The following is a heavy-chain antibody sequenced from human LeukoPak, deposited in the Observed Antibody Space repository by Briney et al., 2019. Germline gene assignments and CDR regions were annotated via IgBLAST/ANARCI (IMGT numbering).Heavy chain of an antibody. D-gene: IGHD3-3*01. CDR3: ARGEGELRFLEWLLGNWFDP. CDR1: GGSFSGYY. CDR2: INHSGST. Sequence: PSETLSLTCAVYGGSFSGYYWSWIRQPPGKGLEWIGEINHSGSTNYNPSLKSRDTISVDTSKNQFSLKLSSVTAADTAVYYCARGEGELRFLEWLLGNWFDPWGQGTLVTVPS. V-gene: IGHV4-34*01. J-gene: IGHJ5*02.